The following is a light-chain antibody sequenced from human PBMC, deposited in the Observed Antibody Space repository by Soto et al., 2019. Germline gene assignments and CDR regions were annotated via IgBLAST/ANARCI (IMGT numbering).Light chain of an antibody. CDR1: SSDVGSYNL. J-gene: IGLJ2*01. CDR3: SSYAGSSTLV. CDR2: EGS. V-gene: IGLV2-23*01. Sequence: QPVLTQPASVSGSPGQSITISCTGSSSDVGSYNLVSWYQQHPGKAPKLMIYEGSKRPSGVSNRFSGSKSGNTASLTISGLQAEDEADYYCSSYAGSSTLVFGGGTKLTVL.